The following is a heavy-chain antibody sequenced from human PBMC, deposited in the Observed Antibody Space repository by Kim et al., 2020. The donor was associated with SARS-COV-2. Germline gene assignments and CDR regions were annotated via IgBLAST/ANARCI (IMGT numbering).Heavy chain of an antibody. V-gene: IGHV4-39*01. J-gene: IGHJ4*02. CDR3: ARLPHDSSGYVDC. Sequence: SETLSVTCTVSGDSISSSFNYWGWIRQPPGKGLEGIGSVYHSGTTYDSPSLKSRVTVSVDTSKNEFSLKVTSVTAADTAVYFCARLPHDSSGYVDCWGQGILVTVSS. CDR1: GDSISSSFNY. CDR2: VYHSGTT. D-gene: IGHD3-22*01.